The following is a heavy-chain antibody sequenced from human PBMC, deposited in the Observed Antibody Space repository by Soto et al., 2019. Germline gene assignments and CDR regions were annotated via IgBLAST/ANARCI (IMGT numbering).Heavy chain of an antibody. CDR1: GFTFSDYY. CDR2: ISSSSSYT. Sequence: GGSLRLSCAASGFTFSDYYMSWIRQAPGKGLEWVSYISSSSSYTNYADSVKGRFTISRDNAKNSLYLQMNSLRAEDTAVYYCARAVVPAADYYGMDVWGQGTTVTAP. D-gene: IGHD2-2*01. CDR3: ARAVVPAADYYGMDV. J-gene: IGHJ6*02. V-gene: IGHV3-11*06.